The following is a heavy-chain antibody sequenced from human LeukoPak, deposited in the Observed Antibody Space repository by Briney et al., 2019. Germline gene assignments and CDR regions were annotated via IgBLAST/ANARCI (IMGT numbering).Heavy chain of an antibody. Sequence: SETLSLTCTVSGGSISSGDYYWSWIRQPPGKGLEWIGYIYYSGSTYYNPALKRRVTISVDTSKNQFSLKLSSVTAADTAVYFCASDPGFWSGYYTYWGQGALVTVSS. CDR3: ASDPGFWSGYYTY. CDR2: IYYSGST. D-gene: IGHD3-3*01. V-gene: IGHV4-30-4*08. CDR1: GGSISSGDYY. J-gene: IGHJ4*02.